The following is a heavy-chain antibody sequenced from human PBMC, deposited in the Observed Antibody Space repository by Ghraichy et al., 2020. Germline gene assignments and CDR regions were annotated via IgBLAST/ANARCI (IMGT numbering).Heavy chain of an antibody. J-gene: IGHJ6*02. V-gene: IGHV3-30*18. Sequence: GGSLRLSCAASGFTFSSYGMHWVRQAPGKGLEWVAVISYDGSNKYYADSVKGRFTISRDNSKNTLYLQMNSLRAEDTAVYYCAKDYNRGYGDYVEGGMDVWGQGTTVTVSS. CDR1: GFTFSSYG. D-gene: IGHD4-17*01. CDR3: AKDYNRGYGDYVEGGMDV. CDR2: ISYDGSNK.